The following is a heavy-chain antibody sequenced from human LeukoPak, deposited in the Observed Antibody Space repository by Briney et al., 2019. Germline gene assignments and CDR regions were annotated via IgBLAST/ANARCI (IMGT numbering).Heavy chain of an antibody. D-gene: IGHD2-2*01. CDR3: ARAPKYCSSTSCYRLYFDY. J-gene: IGHJ4*02. CDR1: GGSISSYY. CDR2: IYYSGST. Sequence: PSETLSLTCTVSGGSISSYYWSWIRQPPGKGLEWIGYIYYSGSTNYNPSLKSRVTISVDRSKNQFSLKLSSVTAADTAVYYCARAPKYCSSTSCYRLYFDYWGQGTLVTVSS. V-gene: IGHV4-59*12.